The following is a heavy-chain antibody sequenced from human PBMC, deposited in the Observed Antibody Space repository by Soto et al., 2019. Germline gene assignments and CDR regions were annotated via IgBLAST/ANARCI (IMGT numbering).Heavy chain of an antibody. CDR3: ARSGLSDY. CDR2: INHSGST. J-gene: IGHJ4*02. CDR1: GESFSGSY. D-gene: IGHD5-12*01. V-gene: IGHV4-34*01. Sequence: SETLSLTCIVCGESFSGSYWSWIRQPPGKGLEWIGEINHSGSTNYNPSLKSRVTISVDTSKNQFSLKLNSVTAADTAVYYCARSGLSDYWGQGTLVTVSS.